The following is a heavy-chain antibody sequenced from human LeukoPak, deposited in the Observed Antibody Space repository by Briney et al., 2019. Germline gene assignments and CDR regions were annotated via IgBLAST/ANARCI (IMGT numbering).Heavy chain of an antibody. CDR2: IYYSGST. D-gene: IGHD3-22*01. J-gene: IGHJ4*02. Sequence: SETLSLTCAVYGGSFSGYYWSWIRQPPGKGLEWIGYIYYSGSTYYNPSLKSRVTISVDTSKNQFSLKLSSVTAADTAVYYCASSHDSSGYYFIDGYWGQGTLVTVSS. V-gene: IGHV4-34*09. CDR3: ASSHDSSGYYFIDGY. CDR1: GGSFSGYY.